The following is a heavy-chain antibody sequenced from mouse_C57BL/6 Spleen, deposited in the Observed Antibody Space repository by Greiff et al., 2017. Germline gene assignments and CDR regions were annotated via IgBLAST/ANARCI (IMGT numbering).Heavy chain of an antibody. CDR3: ARSGGSGYVYYFDY. V-gene: IGHV1-64*01. Sequence: QVQLQQPGAELVKPGASVKLSCKASGYTFTSYWMHWVKQRPGQGLEWIGMIHPNSGSTNYNEKFKSKATLTVDKSSSTAYMQLSSLTSEDSAVYYCARSGGSGYVYYFDYWGQGTTLTVSS. CDR2: IHPNSGST. CDR1: GYTFTSYW. D-gene: IGHD3-2*02. J-gene: IGHJ2*01.